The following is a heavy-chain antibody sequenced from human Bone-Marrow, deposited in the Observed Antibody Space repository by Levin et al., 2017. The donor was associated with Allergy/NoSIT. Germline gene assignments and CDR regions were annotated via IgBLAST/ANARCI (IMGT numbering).Heavy chain of an antibody. CDR2: IWYDGGDK. CDR1: GFTFSSYG. D-gene: IGHD2-2*01. CDR3: AKEGCSSTSCSFFDD. J-gene: IGHJ4*02. V-gene: IGHV3-33*06. Sequence: GGSLRLSCAASGFTFSSYGMHWVRQAPGKGLEWVALIWYDGGDKYYADSVKGRFTISRDNSVNTVYLQMESLRPEDTAVYYCAKEGCSSTSCSFFDDWGQGTLVTVSS.